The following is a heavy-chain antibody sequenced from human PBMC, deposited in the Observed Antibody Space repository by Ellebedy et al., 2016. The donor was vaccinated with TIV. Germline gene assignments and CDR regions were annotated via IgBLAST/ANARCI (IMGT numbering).Heavy chain of an antibody. CDR2: IFSNDEK. V-gene: IGHV2-26*01. CDR1: DGPVGSNH. D-gene: IGHD1-26*01. CDR3: THVDHGNYFN. J-gene: IGHJ4*02. Sequence: ETLSLTCTVPDGPVGSNHWSWIRQPPGKALEWLAHIFSNDEKSYTTSLKTRLTLTKDTSKNQVVLTMTDMDPVDTATYFCTHVDHGNYFNWGQGALVTVSS.